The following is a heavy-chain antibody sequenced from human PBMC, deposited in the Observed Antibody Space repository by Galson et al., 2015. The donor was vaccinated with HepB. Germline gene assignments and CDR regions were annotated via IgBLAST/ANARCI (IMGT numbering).Heavy chain of an antibody. CDR1: GFTFSSYA. J-gene: IGHJ4*02. CDR3: ATSGYSFREYYFDY. CDR2: ISGSGGST. D-gene: IGHD5-18*01. V-gene: IGHV3-23*01. Sequence: SLRLSCAASGFTFSSYAMSWVRQAPGKGLEWVSAISGSGGSTYYADSVKGRFTISRDNSKNTLYLQMNSLRAEDTAVYYCATSGYSFREYYFDYWGQGTLVTVSS.